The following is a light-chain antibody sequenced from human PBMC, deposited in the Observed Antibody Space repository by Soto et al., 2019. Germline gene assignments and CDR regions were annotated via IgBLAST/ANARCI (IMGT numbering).Light chain of an antibody. Sequence: EIVLTQSPGTLSLSPGERATLSCRASQSVPKDYLVWYQHKPGQAPRLLIHGASSRATGIPDRFSGSGSGPDFTLTISRLEPEDFAVYYCQQSSISPLTFGGGTKVEIK. CDR1: QSVPKDY. J-gene: IGKJ4*01. CDR3: QQSSISPLT. CDR2: GAS. V-gene: IGKV3-20*01.